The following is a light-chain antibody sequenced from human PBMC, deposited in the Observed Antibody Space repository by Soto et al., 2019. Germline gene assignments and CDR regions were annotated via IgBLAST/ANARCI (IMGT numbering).Light chain of an antibody. CDR3: SSYTSVSTWL. Sequence: QSALTQPASVSGSPGQSITISCAGTSRDVGGYNYVSWYQQYPGKAPKAIISEVTNRPSGVPNRFSGSKSGNTASLTISGLQAEDEADYYCSSYTSVSTWLFGGGTKLTVL. V-gene: IGLV2-14*01. CDR1: SRDVGGYNY. CDR2: EVT. J-gene: IGLJ2*01.